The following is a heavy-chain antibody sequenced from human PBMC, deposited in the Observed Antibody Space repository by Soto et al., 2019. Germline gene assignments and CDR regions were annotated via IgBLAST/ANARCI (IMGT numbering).Heavy chain of an antibody. Sequence: GGSLRLSCAASGFTFSDFGMHWVRQSPGKGLEWVALISYDGSNKYYADSVKGRFTISRDSTKNTLSLQINSLRAEDSAVYYCAKDLHSSGWAAYNFDYWGQGTLVTVSS. CDR1: GFTFSDFG. J-gene: IGHJ4*02. CDR2: ISYDGSNK. D-gene: IGHD6-25*01. V-gene: IGHV3-30*18. CDR3: AKDLHSSGWAAYNFDY.